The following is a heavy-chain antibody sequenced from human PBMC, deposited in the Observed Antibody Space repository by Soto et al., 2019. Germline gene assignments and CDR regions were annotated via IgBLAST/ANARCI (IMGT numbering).Heavy chain of an antibody. CDR3: ARGNLFNDAGFDV. Sequence: QAHLEQSGAEVKRPGASVKVSCKASGYTFSDFDINWLRQASGQGHEWMGWMNAKSGDTFFAQRFQGKFNMSWDTSLSTAYREVGSLSSDDTAMYDCARGNLFNDAGFDVWGQGTTVAVSS. CDR2: MNAKSGDT. V-gene: IGHV1-8*01. D-gene: IGHD2-8*01. J-gene: IGHJ6*02. CDR1: GYTFSDFD.